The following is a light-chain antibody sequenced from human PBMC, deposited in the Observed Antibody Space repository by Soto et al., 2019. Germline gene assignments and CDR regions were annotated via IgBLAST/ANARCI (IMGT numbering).Light chain of an antibody. Sequence: DIQLTQSPSFPSASVGDRVTITCRASQAISSYLAWYQQKPGKAPKLLIYGASTLQSGVPSRFSGSGSGTEFTLTISSLQPEDFATYYCQQVKSYPITFGQGTRLEIK. CDR3: QQVKSYPIT. CDR1: QAISSY. V-gene: IGKV1-9*01. CDR2: GAS. J-gene: IGKJ5*01.